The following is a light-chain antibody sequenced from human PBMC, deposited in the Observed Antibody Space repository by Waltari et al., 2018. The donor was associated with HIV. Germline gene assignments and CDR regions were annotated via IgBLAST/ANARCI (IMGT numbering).Light chain of an antibody. J-gene: IGLJ2*01. Sequence: HSALTQPASVSASPGQSITTPCPATRRDVAGYIYVSWYHRHPGKAPNLMIFDVRNRPSGVSDRFSDAESGNTASLTISGLQVEGEAYYYCSSYTSTTTREVFGGVTKMTVL. V-gene: IGLV2-14*03. CDR2: DVR. CDR3: SSYTSTTTREV. CDR1: RRDVAGYIY.